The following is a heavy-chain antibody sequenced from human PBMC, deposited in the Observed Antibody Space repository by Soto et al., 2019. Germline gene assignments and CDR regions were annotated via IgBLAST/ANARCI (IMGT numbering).Heavy chain of an antibody. CDR2: IYSSGST. CDR1: GFTFSSND. D-gene: IGHD3-22*01. Sequence: EVQLVESGGGLIQPGGSLRLSCAASGFTFSSNDMNWVRQAPGKGLEWVSLIYSSGSTSYADSVKGRFTISRDNSKNTLDVQMSSLRAEDTAVYYCATRPLLPGAPWGQGTVVTVSS. CDR3: ATRPLLPGAP. V-gene: IGHV3-53*01. J-gene: IGHJ3*01.